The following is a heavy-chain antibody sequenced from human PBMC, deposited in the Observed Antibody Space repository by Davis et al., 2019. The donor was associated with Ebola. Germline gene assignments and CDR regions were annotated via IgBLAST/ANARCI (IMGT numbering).Heavy chain of an antibody. V-gene: IGHV3-23*01. CDR1: GFTFSNAW. CDR2: ISGSGKTT. CDR3: AKDKGFWVPPDWFGP. D-gene: IGHD3-16*01. J-gene: IGHJ5*02. Sequence: GESLKISCAASGFTFSNAWMNWVRQAPGKGLEWVACISGSGKTTYYADSVGGRFNISRDNSKNTLSLLMNSVRGEDSAVYYCAKDKGFWVPPDWFGPWGQGVQVTVSS.